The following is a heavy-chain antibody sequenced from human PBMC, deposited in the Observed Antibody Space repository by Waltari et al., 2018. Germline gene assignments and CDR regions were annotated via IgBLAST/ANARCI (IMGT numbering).Heavy chain of an antibody. D-gene: IGHD3-22*01. Sequence: EVQLVESGGGLDRPGGSLRLSGAASGFTFSYYTMNWFRQAPGKGPEWISFITSEGTHTTYADSVRGRFTISRDNAKNSLFLQINSLRADDTAVYYCARDRRPTLILGSGAFDIWGQGIKVNVSS. CDR1: GFTFSYYT. CDR2: ITSEGTHT. CDR3: ARDRRPTLILGSGAFDI. J-gene: IGHJ3*02. V-gene: IGHV3-21*01.